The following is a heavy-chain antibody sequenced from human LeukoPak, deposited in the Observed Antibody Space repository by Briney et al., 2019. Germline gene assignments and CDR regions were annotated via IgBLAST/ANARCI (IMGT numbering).Heavy chain of an antibody. CDR3: ARLRYFDWLWYFDL. Sequence: SETLSLTCTVSGGSISSYYWSWIRQPPGKGLEWIGYIYYSGSTNYNPSLKSRVTISVDTSKNQFSLKLSSVTAADTAVYYCARLRYFDWLWYFDLWGRGTLVTVSS. J-gene: IGHJ2*01. D-gene: IGHD3-9*01. CDR2: IYYSGST. V-gene: IGHV4-59*01. CDR1: GGSISSYY.